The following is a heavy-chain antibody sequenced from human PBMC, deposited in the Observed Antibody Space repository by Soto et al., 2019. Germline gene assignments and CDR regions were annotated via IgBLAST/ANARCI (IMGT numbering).Heavy chain of an antibody. D-gene: IGHD2-15*01. Sequence: GASVKVSCKASGYTFTSYGISWVRQAPGQGLEWMGWISAYNGNTNYAQKLQGRVTMTTDTSTSTAYMELRSLRSDDTAVYYCARIRSGGSCYPSPQVDCGGEGTLVTVSS. V-gene: IGHV1-18*01. J-gene: IGHJ4*02. CDR3: ARIRSGGSCYPSPQVDC. CDR1: GYTFTSYG. CDR2: ISAYNGNT.